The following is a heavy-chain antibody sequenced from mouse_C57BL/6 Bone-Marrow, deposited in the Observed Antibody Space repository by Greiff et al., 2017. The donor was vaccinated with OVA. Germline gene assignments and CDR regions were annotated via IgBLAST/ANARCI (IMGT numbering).Heavy chain of an antibody. J-gene: IGHJ3*01. CDR1: GFTFSSYG. D-gene: IGHD3-2*02. Sequence: EVKLVESGGDLVKPGGSLKLSCAASGFTFSSYGMSWVRQTPDKRLEWVATISSGGSYTYYPDSVKGRFTISRDNAKNTLYLQMSSLKSEDTAMYYCARRAQARFAYWGQGTLVTVSA. CDR2: ISSGGSYT. V-gene: IGHV5-6*02. CDR3: ARRAQARFAY.